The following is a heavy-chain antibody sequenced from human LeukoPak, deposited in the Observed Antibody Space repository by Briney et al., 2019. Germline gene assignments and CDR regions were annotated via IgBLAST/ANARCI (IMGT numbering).Heavy chain of an antibody. CDR1: GFTFSSYA. CDR2: ISYDGSNK. Sequence: GGSLRFSCAAPGFTFSSYAMSWVRQAPGKGLEWVAVISYDGSNKYYADSVKGRFTISRDNSKNTLYLQMNSLRAEDTAVYYCAKESGDSYGSTEFDYWGQGTLVTVSS. J-gene: IGHJ4*02. V-gene: IGHV3-30*18. D-gene: IGHD5-18*01. CDR3: AKESGDSYGSTEFDY.